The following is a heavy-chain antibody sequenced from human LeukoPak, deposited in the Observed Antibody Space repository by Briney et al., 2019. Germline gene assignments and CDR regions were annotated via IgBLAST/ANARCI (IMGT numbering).Heavy chain of an antibody. CDR3: ARPSSDWPQPRPFDY. CDR1: GFTFSSYA. CDR2: INYSGSNI. J-gene: IGHJ4*02. V-gene: IGHV3-48*04. D-gene: IGHD6-13*01. Sequence: AGGSLRLSCAASGFTFSSYAMSWVRQAPGKGLEWISDINYSGSNIYYADSVKGRFTVSRDNAKNSLYLQMNSLRAEDTAVYYCARPSSDWPQPRPFDYWGQGTLVTVSS.